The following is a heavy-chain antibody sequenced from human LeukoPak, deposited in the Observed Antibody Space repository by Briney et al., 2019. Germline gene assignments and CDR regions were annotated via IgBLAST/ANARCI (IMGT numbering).Heavy chain of an antibody. CDR1: GGSIRSGRYY. CDR2: IYYDGST. J-gene: IGHJ4*02. V-gene: IGHV4-39*07. D-gene: IGHD5-18*01. Sequence: SETLSLTCTVSGGSIRSGRYYWGWIRQPPGKGLEWIGCIYYDGSTYYNPSLKSRVTISVDTSKNQFSLKLSSVTAADTAVYYCARVKYSYGAESVDYWGQGTLVTVSS. CDR3: ARVKYSYGAESVDY.